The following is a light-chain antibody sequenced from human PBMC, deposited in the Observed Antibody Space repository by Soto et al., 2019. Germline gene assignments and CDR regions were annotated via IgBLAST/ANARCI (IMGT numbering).Light chain of an antibody. Sequence: DIQMTQSPSSLSAPVGDRVIITCQASQDISTHLNWYQQKPGKAPKVLIYDASKLETGVPSRFSGSGSVTDFTFTISSLQPEDIGTYYCQQFVNLWTFGQGTKVEIK. CDR2: DAS. CDR3: QQFVNLWT. CDR1: QDISTH. J-gene: IGKJ1*01. V-gene: IGKV1-33*01.